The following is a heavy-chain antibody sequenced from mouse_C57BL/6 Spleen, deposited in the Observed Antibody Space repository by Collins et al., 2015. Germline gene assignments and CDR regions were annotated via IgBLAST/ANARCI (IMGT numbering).Heavy chain of an antibody. CDR1: GYTFTSYW. J-gene: IGHJ2*01. Sequence: QVQLQQPGAELVIGLGLQSKLSCKASGYTFTSYWMHWVKQRPGQGLEWIGEIDPSDSYTNCNQKFKGKSTLTVDKSSSTAYMQLSSLTSEDSAVYYCARGGGTTVVATNFDYWGQGTTLTVSS. CDR3: ARGGGTTVVATNFDY. V-gene: IGHV1-69*01. D-gene: IGHD1-1*01. CDR2: IDPSDSYT.